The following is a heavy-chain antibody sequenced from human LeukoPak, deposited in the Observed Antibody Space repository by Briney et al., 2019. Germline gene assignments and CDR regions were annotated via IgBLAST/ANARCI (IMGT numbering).Heavy chain of an antibody. Sequence: GGSLRLSCSASGFTFSSYAMHWVRQAPGKGLEYVAAIRGDGGSTDYADSAKDRFTISRDNSKNTLYVQISSLTAEDTALYYCARGLHGLGWDFWGHGTLVTVSS. CDR1: GFTFSSYA. CDR2: IRGDGGST. D-gene: IGHD5-18*01. CDR3: ARGLHGLGWDF. J-gene: IGHJ4*01. V-gene: IGHV3-64*05.